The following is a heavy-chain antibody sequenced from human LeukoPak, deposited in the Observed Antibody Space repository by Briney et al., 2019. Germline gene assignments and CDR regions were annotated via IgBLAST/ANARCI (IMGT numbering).Heavy chain of an antibody. V-gene: IGHV1-18*01. Sequence: GASVKVSCKASGYTFTSYGISWVRQAPGQGLEWMGWISAYNGNTNYAQKLQGRVTMTIDTSTSTAYMELRSLRSDDTAVYYCARDRAYGYSTVWDFDYWGQGTLVTVSS. CDR3: ARDRAYGYSTVWDFDY. CDR2: ISAYNGNT. CDR1: GYTFTSYG. D-gene: IGHD6-19*01. J-gene: IGHJ4*02.